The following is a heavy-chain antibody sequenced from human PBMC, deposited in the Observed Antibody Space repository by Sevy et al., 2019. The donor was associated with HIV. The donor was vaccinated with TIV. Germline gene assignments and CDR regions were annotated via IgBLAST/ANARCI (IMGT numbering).Heavy chain of an antibody. Sequence: SATLSLTCTVSGGSINNYFWSWIRQPPGKGLEWIGYIYYSGSTNYNPSLKSRVTISVDTSKNQLSLKLSSVTAADTAVYYCARESIGAVGDFDYWGQGTLVTVSS. CDR2: IYYSGST. D-gene: IGHD6-13*01. CDR1: GGSINNYF. CDR3: ARESIGAVGDFDY. J-gene: IGHJ4*02. V-gene: IGHV4-59*01.